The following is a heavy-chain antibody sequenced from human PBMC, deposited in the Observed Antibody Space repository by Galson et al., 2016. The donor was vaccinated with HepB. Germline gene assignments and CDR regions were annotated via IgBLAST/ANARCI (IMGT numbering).Heavy chain of an antibody. CDR3: ARHPMETAMVFDS. V-gene: IGHV4-39*01. CDR1: GASIGSSSYY. CDR2: IYYSGGT. D-gene: IGHD5-18*01. Sequence: SETLSLTCTVSGASIGSSSYYWGWIRHPPGKGLEWIGSIYYSGGTYHNPSLKSRVTVSLDTSKNQFYLKLSSVTAADTAVYYCARHPMETAMVFDSWGQGTLVLVSS. J-gene: IGHJ4*02.